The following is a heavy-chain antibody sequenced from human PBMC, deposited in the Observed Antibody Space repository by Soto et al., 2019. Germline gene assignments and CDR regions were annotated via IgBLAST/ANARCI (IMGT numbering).Heavy chain of an antibody. V-gene: IGHV1-2*02. D-gene: IGHD6-13*01. Sequence: ASVKVSCKASEYSFGDYYLHWLRQAPGQGLEWMGWINLNDGGTNYARKFQGRVTMTSDKSITTVYMELSSLRYDDTAVYYCVRDAPSQQSIFDRWGPGTLVTVYS. CDR2: INLNDGGT. CDR1: EYSFGDYY. J-gene: IGHJ4*02. CDR3: VRDAPSQQSIFDR.